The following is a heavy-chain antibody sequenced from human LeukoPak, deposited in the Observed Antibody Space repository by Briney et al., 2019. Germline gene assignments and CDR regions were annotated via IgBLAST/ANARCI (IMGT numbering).Heavy chain of an antibody. Sequence: GSGPTLVNPTQTLTLTCSFSGFSLSSNGVGVGWIRQPPGKALEWLAFIFWEDNQHYNPSLKTRLTITKDTSKNQVVLTMTNMDPVDTATYYCAHRGMLFGVVITFDYWSQGTLVTVSS. CDR2: IFWEDNQ. CDR3: AHRGMLFGVVITFDY. V-gene: IGHV2-5*02. D-gene: IGHD3-3*01. J-gene: IGHJ4*02. CDR1: GFSLSSNGVG.